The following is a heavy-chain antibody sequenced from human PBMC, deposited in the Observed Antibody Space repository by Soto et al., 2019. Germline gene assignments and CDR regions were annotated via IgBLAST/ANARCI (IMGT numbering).Heavy chain of an antibody. Sequence: GKVTCKASGFTFTSSAVQWVLQSRGQRLERIGWIVVGSGNTNYAQKFQERLTITRDMSTSTAYMELSSLRSEDTAVYYCAAVVITIGTTYYEYGMDALAKAPSFT. CDR3: AAVVITIGTTYYEYGMDA. V-gene: IGHV1-58*01. CDR2: IVVGSGNT. D-gene: IGHD3-22*01. J-gene: IGHJ6*04. CDR1: GFTFTSSA.